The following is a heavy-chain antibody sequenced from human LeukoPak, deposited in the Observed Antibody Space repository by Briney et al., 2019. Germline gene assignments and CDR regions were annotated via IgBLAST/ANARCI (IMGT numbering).Heavy chain of an antibody. J-gene: IGHJ4*02. Sequence: GGSLRLSCAASGFTFGSYWMSWVRQAPGKGLEWVANIKQDGSEKYYVGSVKGRFAISRDNAKNSLYLQMNSLRAEDTAVYYCARAGGSGYDDYWGQGTLVTVSS. V-gene: IGHV3-7*01. D-gene: IGHD5-12*01. CDR3: ARAGGSGYDDY. CDR1: GFTFGSYW. CDR2: IKQDGSEK.